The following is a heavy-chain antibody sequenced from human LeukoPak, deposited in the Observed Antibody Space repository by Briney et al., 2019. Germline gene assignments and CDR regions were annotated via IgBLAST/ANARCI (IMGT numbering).Heavy chain of an antibody. CDR2: IYYSGST. CDR3: ARSVGGMATVFDY. V-gene: IGHV4-39*01. Sequence: SETLSLTCTVSGGSISSSGYYWGWIRQPPGKGLEWIGSIYYSGSTYYNPSLKSRVTISVDTSKNQFSLKLSSVTAADTAVYYCARSVGGMATVFDYWGQGTLVTVSS. D-gene: IGHD5-24*01. CDR1: GGSISSSGYY. J-gene: IGHJ4*02.